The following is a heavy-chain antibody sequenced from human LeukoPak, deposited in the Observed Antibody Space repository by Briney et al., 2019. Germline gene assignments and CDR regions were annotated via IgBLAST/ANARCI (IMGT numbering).Heavy chain of an antibody. CDR3: AKRGAAAPRYYYYYMDV. J-gene: IGHJ6*03. Sequence: GGSLRLSCAASGFTFSSYAMSWVRQAPGKGLEWVSAISGSGGSTYYADSVKGRFTISRDNSKNTLYLQMNSLRAEDTAVYYCAKRGAAAPRYYYYYMDVWGKGTTVTVSS. D-gene: IGHD6-13*01. CDR1: GFTFSSYA. V-gene: IGHV3-23*01. CDR2: ISGSGGST.